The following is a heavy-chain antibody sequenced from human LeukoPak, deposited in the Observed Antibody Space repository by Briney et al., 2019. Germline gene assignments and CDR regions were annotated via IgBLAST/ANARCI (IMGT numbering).Heavy chain of an antibody. Sequence: GRSLRLSCAASGFTFISYGMHWVRQAPGKGLEWVAVIWYDGSNKYYADSVKGRFTISRDNSKNTLYLQMNSLRAEDTAVYYCARDRTDGSGRIFDPWGQGTLVTVSS. J-gene: IGHJ5*02. CDR2: IWYDGSNK. V-gene: IGHV3-33*01. CDR1: GFTFISYG. D-gene: IGHD3-10*01. CDR3: ARDRTDGSGRIFDP.